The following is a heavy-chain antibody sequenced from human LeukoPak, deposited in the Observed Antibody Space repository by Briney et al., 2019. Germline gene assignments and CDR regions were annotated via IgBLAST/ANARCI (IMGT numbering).Heavy chain of an antibody. J-gene: IGHJ4*02. D-gene: IGHD3-10*01. CDR3: ARDALYEFGEFHFDY. CDR2: INAGNGNT. CDR1: GYTFTSYA. Sequence: ASVKVSCKASGYTFTSYAMHWVRQAPGQGLEWMGWINAGNGNTKYSQKFQGRVTITRDTSASTAYMELSSLRSEDTAVYYCARDALYEFGEFHFDYWGQGTLVTVSS. V-gene: IGHV1-3*01.